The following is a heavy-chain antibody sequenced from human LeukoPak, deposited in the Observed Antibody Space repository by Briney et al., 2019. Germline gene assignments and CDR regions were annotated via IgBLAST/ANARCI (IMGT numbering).Heavy chain of an antibody. J-gene: IGHJ4*02. CDR2: IYYSGST. D-gene: IGHD6-19*01. V-gene: IGHV4-59*08. CDR1: GGPISSFY. CDR3: ARHEGSGWYYFDY. Sequence: KPSETPSLPRTVSGGPISSFYWGWIRQPPREGPGWIGYIYYSGSTNYNPSLKSRVTISVDTSKNQFSLKLSSVTAADTAVYYCARHEGSGWYYFDYWGQGTLVTVSS.